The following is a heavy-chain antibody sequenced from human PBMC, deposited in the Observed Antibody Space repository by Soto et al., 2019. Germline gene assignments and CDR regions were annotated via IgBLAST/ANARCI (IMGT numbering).Heavy chain of an antibody. Sequence: QVQLQESGPGLVRPSETLSLTCTVSGGSVNSYYWSWIRQTPGKGPEWIGYIFYSGSTNSNPSLKSQASMSVDMSKTQSSLRLSSLTAADTADYYCARVFPSYCGGDCAYFDSWGQGILVTVSS. CDR3: ARVFPSYCGGDCAYFDS. J-gene: IGHJ4*02. V-gene: IGHV4-59*02. CDR2: IFYSGST. CDR1: GGSVNSYY. D-gene: IGHD2-21*02.